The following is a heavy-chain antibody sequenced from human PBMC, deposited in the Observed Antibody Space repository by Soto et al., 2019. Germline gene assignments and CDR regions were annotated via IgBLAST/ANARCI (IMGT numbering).Heavy chain of an antibody. V-gene: IGHV4-31*03. CDR2: IDYSGRT. D-gene: IGHD2-15*01. CDR3: ARELKLVADSGWFDX. J-gene: IGHJ5*02. CDR1: GDSISGVGYY. Sequence: SDTLSLTFTVSGDSISGVGYYWTWIRQHPEKGLEWIGKIDYSGRTHYNPSLGSRIFISLDTSKNQFSLSLKSLTAADTAVYLCARELKLVADSGWFDXWGQGTLVTVSX.